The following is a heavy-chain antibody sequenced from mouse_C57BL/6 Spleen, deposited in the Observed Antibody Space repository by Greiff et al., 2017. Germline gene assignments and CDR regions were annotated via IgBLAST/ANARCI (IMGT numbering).Heavy chain of an antibody. CDR3: TTSYYYGSSSYFDY. D-gene: IGHD1-1*01. CDR1: GFNIKDDY. CDR2: IDPENGDT. Sequence: VQLQQPGAELVRPGASVKLSCTASGFNIKDDYMHWVKQRPEQGLEWIGWIDPENGDTAYASKFQGTATITADTSSTTAYLQLSSLTSADTAVYYCTTSYYYGSSSYFDYWGQGTTLTVSS. V-gene: IGHV14-4*01. J-gene: IGHJ2*01.